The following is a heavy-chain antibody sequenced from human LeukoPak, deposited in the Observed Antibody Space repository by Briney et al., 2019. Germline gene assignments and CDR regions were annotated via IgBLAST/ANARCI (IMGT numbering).Heavy chain of an antibody. J-gene: IGHJ5*02. CDR3: ARDHNFRDYYDSSGHLNWLDP. D-gene: IGHD3-22*01. CDR2: INPLGGST. CDR1: GDTFTNYY. Sequence: GASVKVSCKASGDTFTNYYIHWARRAPGQGLEWMGIINPLGGSTSYAPKFQGRVTMTRDTSTSTVYMELSSLKSEDTAMYYCARDHNFRDYYDSSGHLNWLDPWGQGTLVTVSS. V-gene: IGHV1-46*01.